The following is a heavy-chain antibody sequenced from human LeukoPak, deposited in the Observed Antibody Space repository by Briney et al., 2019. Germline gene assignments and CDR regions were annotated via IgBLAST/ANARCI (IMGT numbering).Heavy chain of an antibody. CDR3: ARGRSAVAGLAGFDY. CDR1: GFSFSSYS. D-gene: IGHD6-19*01. CDR2: ISSSSSYR. J-gene: IGHJ4*02. V-gene: IGHV3-21*01. Sequence: PGGSLRLSCAASGFSFSSYSMTWVRQAPGKGLEWVSSISSSSSYRYYADSMKGRFAISRDNAENSLFLQMNSLRAEDTAVYYCARGRSAVAGLAGFDYWGQGSLVTVSS.